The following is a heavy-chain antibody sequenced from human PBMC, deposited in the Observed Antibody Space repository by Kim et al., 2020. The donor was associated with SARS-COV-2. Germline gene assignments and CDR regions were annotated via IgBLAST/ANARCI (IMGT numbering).Heavy chain of an antibody. V-gene: IGHV4-39*01. CDR2: IYYSGST. CDR1: GGSISSSSYY. CDR3: ARHLRGGTAVAAGDYFDS. D-gene: IGHD6-19*01. J-gene: IGHJ4*02. Sequence: SETLSLTCTVSGGSISSSSYYWGWIRQPPGKGLEWSGSIYYSGSTYYNPALKSRVTISVDTSKNQFSLKLSSVTAADTAVYYCARHLRGGTAVAAGDYFDSWGQGTLVTVSS.